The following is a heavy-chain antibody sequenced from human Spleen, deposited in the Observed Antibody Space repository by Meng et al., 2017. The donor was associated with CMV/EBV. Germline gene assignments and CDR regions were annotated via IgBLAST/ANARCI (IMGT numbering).Heavy chain of an antibody. CDR3: TGGYCTSTSCRTYYYYGMDV. CDR2: IRSKAYGRTT. D-gene: IGHD2-2*01. J-gene: IGHJ6*02. CDR1: GFTFGDYA. Sequence: GGSLRLSCTTSGFTFGDYAMSWVRQAPGKGLEWVGFIRSKAYGRTTEYAASVKGRFIISRDDSKSIAYLQMNSLKTGDTAVYYCTGGYCTSTSCRTYYYYGMDVWGQGTTVTVSS. V-gene: IGHV3-49*04.